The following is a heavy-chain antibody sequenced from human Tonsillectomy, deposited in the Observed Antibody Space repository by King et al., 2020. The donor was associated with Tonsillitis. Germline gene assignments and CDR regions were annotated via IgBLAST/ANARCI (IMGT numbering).Heavy chain of an antibody. CDR2: INHGGST. CDR1: GGSFSGYY. Sequence: VQLQQWGAGLLKPSETLSLTCAVYGGSFSGYYWNWIRQPPGKGLEWIGEINHGGSTNYNPSLKSRVTISVDTSKNQFSLKLNSVTAADTAVYYWARRLGYFDTSAYHFDYWGQGTLVTVSS. CDR3: ARRLGYFDTSAYHFDY. V-gene: IGHV4-34*01. D-gene: IGHD3-22*01. J-gene: IGHJ4*02.